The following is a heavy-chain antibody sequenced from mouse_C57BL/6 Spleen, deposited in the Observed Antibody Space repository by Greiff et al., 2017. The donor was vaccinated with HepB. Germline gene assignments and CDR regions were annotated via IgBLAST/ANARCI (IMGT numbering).Heavy chain of an antibody. CDR2: ISSGSSTI. V-gene: IGHV5-17*01. CDR1: GFTFSDYG. Sequence: EVKLMESGGGLVKPGGSLKLSCAASGFTFSDYGMHWVRQAPEKGLEWVAYISSGSSTIYYADAVKGRFTISRDNAKNTLFLQMTSLRSEDTAMYYCARYGSFDYWGQGTTLTVSS. CDR3: ARYGSFDY. J-gene: IGHJ2*01. D-gene: IGHD1-1*01.